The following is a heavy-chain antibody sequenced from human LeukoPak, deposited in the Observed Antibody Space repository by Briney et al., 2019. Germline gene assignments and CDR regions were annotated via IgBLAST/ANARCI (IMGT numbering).Heavy chain of an antibody. CDR1: GGSISSYY. V-gene: IGHV4-4*07. CDR2: IYASGNT. CDR3: ARDLVVISLYYFDY. D-gene: IGHD3-22*01. J-gene: IGHJ4*02. Sequence: PSETLSLTCTVSGGSISSYYWSWVRQPAGKGLEWIGRIYASGNTNYNPSLKGRVTMTVDTSKNQFSLKLSSVTAADTAVYYCARDLVVISLYYFDYWGQGTLVTVSS.